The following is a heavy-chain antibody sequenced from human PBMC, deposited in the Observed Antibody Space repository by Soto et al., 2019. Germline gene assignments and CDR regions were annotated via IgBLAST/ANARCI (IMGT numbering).Heavy chain of an antibody. CDR1: GFTFSSYA. Sequence: GGSLRLSCAASGFTFSSYAMSWVRLAPGKGLEWVSAISGSGGSTYYADSVKGRFTISRDNSKNTLYLQMNSLRAEDTAVYYCAKDRPYSSGWYGRWIDYWGQGTLVTVSS. CDR3: AKDRPYSSGWYGRWIDY. CDR2: ISGSGGST. J-gene: IGHJ4*02. D-gene: IGHD6-19*01. V-gene: IGHV3-23*01.